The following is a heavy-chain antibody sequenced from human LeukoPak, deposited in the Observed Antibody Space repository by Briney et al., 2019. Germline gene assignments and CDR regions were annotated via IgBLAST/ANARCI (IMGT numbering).Heavy chain of an antibody. D-gene: IGHD3-10*01. CDR1: GFTFNYYS. V-gene: IGHV3-21*01. CDR3: ARDPDYYGSGTYYNHYFDQ. CDR2: ISRTSTYT. Sequence: GGSLRLSCAASGFTFNYYSMNWVRQAPGKGLEWVSSISRTSTYTYYTDSVKGRFTISRDNAKNSLYLQMNSLRAEDTAVYYCARDPDYYGSGTYYNHYFDQWGQGTLVTVSS. J-gene: IGHJ4*02.